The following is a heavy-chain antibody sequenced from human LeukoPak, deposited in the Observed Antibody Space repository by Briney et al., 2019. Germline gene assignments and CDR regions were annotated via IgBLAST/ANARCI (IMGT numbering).Heavy chain of an antibody. CDR3: ARDRDNWFDP. CDR1: GYTFSSYG. J-gene: IGHJ5*02. Sequence: GASVKVSCKASGYTFSSYGISRVRQAPGQGLEWMGWISTYNGNTNYAQRLQGRVTMTKDTSTSTAYMELRSLRSDDTAVYYCARDRDNWFDPWGQGTLVTVSS. CDR2: ISTYNGNT. V-gene: IGHV1-18*01.